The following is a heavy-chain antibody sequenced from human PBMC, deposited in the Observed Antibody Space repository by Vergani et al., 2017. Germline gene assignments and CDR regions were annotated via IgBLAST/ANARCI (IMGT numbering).Heavy chain of an antibody. CDR3: ARDGGEYDKDALDV. CDR2: IYTSGAT. J-gene: IGHJ3*01. D-gene: IGHD2-21*01. Sequence: QVQLQESGPGLVKPSQTLSLTCTVSGGPFSTGGQSWTWLRQSAGKGLDWIGRIYTSGATNYNPSLRSRAIMSVDASKKPFSLKLTSVTAAETAVYYCARDGGEYDKDALDVWGQGTKVTVTS. CDR1: GGPFSTGGQS. V-gene: IGHV4-61*02.